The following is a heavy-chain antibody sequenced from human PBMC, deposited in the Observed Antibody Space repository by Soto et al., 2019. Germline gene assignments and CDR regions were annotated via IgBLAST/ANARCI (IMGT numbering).Heavy chain of an antibody. CDR2: IYPGNSDT. Sequence: GGSPKISRKGSGYNFSNYWIGWVRQMPGKGLEWMGIIYPGNSDTRYSPSFQGQVTISADTSISTAYLEWSSLKASDTAIYYCARHVYYDVLKKNYWGQGTLVTVSS. D-gene: IGHD3-9*01. CDR3: ARHVYYDVLKKNY. J-gene: IGHJ4*02. V-gene: IGHV5-51*01. CDR1: GYNFSNYW.